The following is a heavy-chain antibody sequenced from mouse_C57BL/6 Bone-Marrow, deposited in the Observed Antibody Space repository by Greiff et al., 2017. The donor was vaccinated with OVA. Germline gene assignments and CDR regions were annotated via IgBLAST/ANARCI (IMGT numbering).Heavy chain of an antibody. CDR2: INPYNGGT. J-gene: IGHJ1*03. Sequence: EVQLQQSGPVLVKPGASVKMSCKASGYTFTDYYMNWVKQSHGKSLEWIGVINPYNGGTSYNQKFKGKATLTVDKSSSTAYMELNSLTSEYSAVYYCAREGLILTFYWYFDVWGTGTTVTVSS. V-gene: IGHV1-19*01. CDR3: AREGLILTFYWYFDV. D-gene: IGHD3-1*01. CDR1: GYTFTDYY.